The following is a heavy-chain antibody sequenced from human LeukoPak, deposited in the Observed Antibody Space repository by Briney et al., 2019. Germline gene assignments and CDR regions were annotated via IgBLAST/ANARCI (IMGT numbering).Heavy chain of an antibody. J-gene: IGHJ6*02. Sequence: SETLSLTCAVYGGSFSGYYWSWIRQPPGKGLEWIGEINHSGSTNYNPSLKSRVTISVDTSKNQFSLKLSSVTAADTAVYYCAREGGRISTSDNYGMDVWGQGTTVTVSS. CDR1: GGSFSGYY. D-gene: IGHD1-14*01. V-gene: IGHV4-34*01. CDR2: INHSGST. CDR3: AREGGRISTSDNYGMDV.